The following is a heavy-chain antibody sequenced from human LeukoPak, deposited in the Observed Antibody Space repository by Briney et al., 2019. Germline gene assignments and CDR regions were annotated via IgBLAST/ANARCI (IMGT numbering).Heavy chain of an antibody. J-gene: IGHJ3*02. Sequence: SVKVSCKASGGTFSSYAISWVRQAPGQGLEWMGRIIPIFGTANYAQKFQGRVTITTDESTSTAYMELSSLRSEDTPVYYCARLLVAGDHAFDIWGQGTMVTVSS. CDR3: ARLLVAGDHAFDI. CDR2: IIPIFGTA. V-gene: IGHV1-69*05. CDR1: GGTFSSYA. D-gene: IGHD5-12*01.